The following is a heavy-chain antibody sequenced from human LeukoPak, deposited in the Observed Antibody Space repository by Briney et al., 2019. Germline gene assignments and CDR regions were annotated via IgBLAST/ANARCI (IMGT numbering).Heavy chain of an antibody. D-gene: IGHD6-25*01. CDR1: GGSISSYY. Sequence: SETLSLTCTVSGGSISSYYWSWIRQPPGKGLEWIGYIYYSGSTYYNPSLKSRVTISVDTSKNQFSLKLSSVTAADTAVYYCARLVGIAAHHFDYWGQGTLVTVSS. V-gene: IGHV4-59*08. CDR2: IYYSGST. CDR3: ARLVGIAAHHFDY. J-gene: IGHJ4*02.